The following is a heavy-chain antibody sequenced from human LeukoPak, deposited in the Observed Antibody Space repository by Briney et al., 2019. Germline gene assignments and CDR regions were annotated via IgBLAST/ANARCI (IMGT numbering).Heavy chain of an antibody. CDR2: ITTDGTYT. J-gene: IGHJ4*02. V-gene: IGHV3-74*01. CDR3: VADLGDYADF. CDR1: GFTFSRYW. Sequence: GGSLRLSCAASGFTFSRYWMHWVRQAPGEGLVWVSRITTDGTYTSNADSVKGRFTNSRDNAKSILSLQMNSLKVEDTAVYYCVADLGDYADFWGQGTLVTVSS.